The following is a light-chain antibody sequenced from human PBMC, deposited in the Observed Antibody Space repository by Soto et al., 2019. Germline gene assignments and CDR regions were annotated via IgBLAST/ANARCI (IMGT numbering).Light chain of an antibody. Sequence: QTVVTQEPSFSVSPGGTVTLTCGLNSGSVSISYYPSWYQQTPGQPPRTLIYTTNSRASGVPDRFSGSILGNKAALTITGAQADDESDYYCVLYMGSGIWVFGGGTKLTVL. CDR1: SGSVSISYY. J-gene: IGLJ3*02. CDR3: VLYMGSGIWV. CDR2: TTN. V-gene: IGLV8-61*01.